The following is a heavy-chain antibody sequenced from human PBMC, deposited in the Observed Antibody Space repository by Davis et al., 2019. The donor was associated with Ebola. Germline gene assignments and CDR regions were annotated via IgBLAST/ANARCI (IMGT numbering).Heavy chain of an antibody. CDR2: ISASAGST. CDR1: GFTFTSYA. Sequence: GESLKISCAASGFTFTSYAMTWVRQAPGKGLEWVSVISASAGSTYYADSVKGRFTISRDNSKNTLFLQMNSLRAKDTAIYYCAKDLGTSGILDYWGQGTLVTVSS. V-gene: IGHV3-23*01. J-gene: IGHJ4*02. D-gene: IGHD1-1*01. CDR3: AKDLGTSGILDY.